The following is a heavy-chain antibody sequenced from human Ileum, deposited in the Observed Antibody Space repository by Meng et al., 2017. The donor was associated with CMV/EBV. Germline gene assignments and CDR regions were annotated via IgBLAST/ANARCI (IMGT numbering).Heavy chain of an antibody. CDR2: ISGSGGST. J-gene: IGHJ6*02. Sequence: GESLKISCAASGFTFSSYAMSWVRQAPGKGLEWVSAISGSGGSTYYADSVKGRFTISRDNSKNTLYLQMNSLRAEDTAVYYCAKDYRSSVYYYGMDVWGQGTTVTVSS. CDR3: AKDYRSSVYYYGMDV. CDR1: GFTFSSYA. D-gene: IGHD6-6*01. V-gene: IGHV3-23*01.